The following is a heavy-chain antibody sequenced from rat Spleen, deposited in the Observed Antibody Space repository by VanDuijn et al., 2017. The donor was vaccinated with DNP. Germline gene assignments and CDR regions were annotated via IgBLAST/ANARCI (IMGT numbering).Heavy chain of an antibody. CDR2: ISYDGSST. CDR1: GFTFSDYA. CDR3: AKPASYGGYWFAY. J-gene: IGHJ3*01. V-gene: IGHV5-7*01. Sequence: EVQLVESGGGLVQPGRSLKLSCAASGFTFSDYAMAWVRQAPKKGLEWVATISYDGSSTYYRDSVKGRFTISRDNAKSTLYLQMDSLRSEDSATYYCAKPASYGGYWFAYWGQGTLVTVSS. D-gene: IGHD1-11*01.